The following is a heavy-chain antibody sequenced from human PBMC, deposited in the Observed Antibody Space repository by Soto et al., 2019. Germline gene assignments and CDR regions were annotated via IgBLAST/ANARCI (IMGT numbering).Heavy chain of an antibody. CDR1: GGSISSYY. D-gene: IGHD4-17*01. V-gene: IGHV4-59*08. CDR3: ARLAYGDGRFDY. J-gene: IGHJ4*02. CDR2: IYYSGST. Sequence: SETLSLTCTVSGGSISSYYWSWIRQPPGKGLEWIGYIYYSGSTNYNPSLKSRVTISVDTSKNQFSLKLSSVTAADTAVYYCARLAYGDGRFDYWGQGTLVTVSS.